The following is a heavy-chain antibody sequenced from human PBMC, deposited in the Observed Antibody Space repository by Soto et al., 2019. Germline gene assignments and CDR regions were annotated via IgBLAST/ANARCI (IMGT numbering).Heavy chain of an antibody. CDR1: GFSLSDYA. D-gene: IGHD3-3*01. CDR3: AKKKWVGWFFTKEAVYDMDV. CDR2: TISDSRTL. J-gene: IGHJ6*02. V-gene: IGHV3-48*04. Sequence: GGSLRLSCVASGFSLSDYAVNWVRQAPGKGLEWVSFTISDSRTLYSADSLEGRFTVSRKNARTSVFLQLDSLGGGDGVFFFCAKKKWVGWFFTKEAVYDMDVGGQGTPVTVPS.